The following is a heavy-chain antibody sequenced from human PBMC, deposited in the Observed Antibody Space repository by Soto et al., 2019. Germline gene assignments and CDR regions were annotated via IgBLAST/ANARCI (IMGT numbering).Heavy chain of an antibody. Sequence: SVKVSCKASGGTFSSYTISWVRQAPGQGLEWMGRIIPILGIANYAQKFQGRVTITADKSTSTAYMELSSLRSEDTAVYYCARAPRGYSSSWYLGDAFDIWGQGTMVTVSS. V-gene: IGHV1-69*02. D-gene: IGHD6-13*01. CDR3: ARAPRGYSSSWYLGDAFDI. CDR2: IIPILGIA. J-gene: IGHJ3*02. CDR1: GGTFSSYT.